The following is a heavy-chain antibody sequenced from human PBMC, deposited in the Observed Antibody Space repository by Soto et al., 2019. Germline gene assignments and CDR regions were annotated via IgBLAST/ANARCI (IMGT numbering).Heavy chain of an antibody. D-gene: IGHD2-2*01. Sequence: PSETLSLTCAVDGGSVSGYYWTWIRQPPGKGLGWIGEINHSGNTNYNPSLESRVTMSVDTSKNHFSLKVTSVSAADTAVYYWARSELGARRNCEGTSCSNTVTKNGMDVGGQGTTVTVSS. CDR1: GGSVSGYY. V-gene: IGHV4-34*01. CDR3: ARSELGARRNCEGTSCSNTVTKNGMDV. J-gene: IGHJ6*02. CDR2: INHSGNT.